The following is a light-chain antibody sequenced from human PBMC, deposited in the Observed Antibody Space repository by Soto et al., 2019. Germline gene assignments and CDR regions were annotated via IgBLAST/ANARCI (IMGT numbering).Light chain of an antibody. J-gene: IGKJ4*01. CDR3: QQSYSTLALT. CDR1: QSISSY. Sequence: DIQMTQSPSSLSASVGDRVTITCRASQSISSYLNWYQQKPGKAPKLLIYAASSLQSGVPSRFSGSGPGTDFTLTISSLQPADFATYYCQQSYSTLALTFGGGTKVEIK. CDR2: AAS. V-gene: IGKV1-39*01.